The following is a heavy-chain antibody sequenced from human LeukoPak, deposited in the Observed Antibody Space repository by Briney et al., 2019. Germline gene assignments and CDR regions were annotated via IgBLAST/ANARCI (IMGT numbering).Heavy chain of an antibody. V-gene: IGHV4-39*07. CDR1: GGSISSNSYY. J-gene: IGHJ4*02. CDR2: VYYSGSS. CDR3: AYWDTGMDDTGYSYGYY. Sequence: SETLSLTCTVSGGSISSNSYYWGWIRQPPGRGLEWIGSVYYSGSSHYNPSLKSRVTISVDTSKNQFSLELSSVSAADTAVYYCAYWDTGMDDTGYSYGYYWGQGTLVTVSS. D-gene: IGHD5-18*01.